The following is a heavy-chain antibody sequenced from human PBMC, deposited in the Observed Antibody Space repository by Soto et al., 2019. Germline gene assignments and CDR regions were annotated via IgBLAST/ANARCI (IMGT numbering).Heavy chain of an antibody. Sequence: PSETLSLTCTVSGGSINSYYWNWIRQSPGKGLEWVGYIYYSGSTNYNPSLKSRVTTSVDTSKNQFSLNLNSVTAADAAVYYCARDQYSATYYYYGMDVWGQGITVTVSS. D-gene: IGHD5-12*01. CDR3: ARDQYSATYYYYGMDV. V-gene: IGHV4-59*01. CDR2: IYYSGST. J-gene: IGHJ6*02. CDR1: GGSINSYY.